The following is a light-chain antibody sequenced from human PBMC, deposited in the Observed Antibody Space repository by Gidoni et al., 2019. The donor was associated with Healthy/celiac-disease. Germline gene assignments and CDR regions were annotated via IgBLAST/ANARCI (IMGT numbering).Light chain of an antibody. V-gene: IGKV1-9*01. J-gene: IGKJ3*01. CDR2: AAS. CDR1: QGISSY. Sequence: DIQLTQSPSFLSASVGDRVTITCRASQGISSYLAWYQQKPGKEPKLLIYAASTLQSGVPSRSSGSGSGTDFTLTISSVQPEDCVTYYSQELNSPFTFGPGTKVDIK. CDR3: QELNSPFT.